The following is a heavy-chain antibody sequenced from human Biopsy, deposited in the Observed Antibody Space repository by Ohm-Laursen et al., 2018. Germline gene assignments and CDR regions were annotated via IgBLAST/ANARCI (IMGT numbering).Heavy chain of an antibody. Sequence: ASVKVSCNASGGTFINYAISWVRQAPGQGLEWMGGIIPMFGTANYAQMFQGRVTISADESTSTSYMELSSLTTEDTAIYYCARGPHSGSHSCFDYWGRGTQVTVSS. CDR1: GGTFINYA. V-gene: IGHV1-69*13. D-gene: IGHD1-26*01. J-gene: IGHJ4*02. CDR3: ARGPHSGSHSCFDY. CDR2: IIPMFGTA.